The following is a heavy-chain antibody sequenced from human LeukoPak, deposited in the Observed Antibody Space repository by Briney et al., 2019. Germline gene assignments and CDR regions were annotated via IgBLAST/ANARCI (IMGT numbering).Heavy chain of an antibody. Sequence: PGGSLRLSCAASGFTFSSYSMNWVRQAPGKGLEWVSSISSSSSYIYYADSVKGRFTISRDNAKNSLYLQMNSLRAEDTAVYHCARRRGVPAAYFDPWGQGTLVTVSS. CDR2: ISSSSSYI. CDR1: GFTFSSYS. V-gene: IGHV3-21*01. J-gene: IGHJ5*02. CDR3: ARRRGVPAAYFDP. D-gene: IGHD2-2*01.